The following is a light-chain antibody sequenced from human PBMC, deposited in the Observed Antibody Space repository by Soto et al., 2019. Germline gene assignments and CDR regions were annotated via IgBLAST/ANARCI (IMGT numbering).Light chain of an antibody. Sequence: DIVLTQSPDSLAVSLGERATIHCKSSQTIFSTSINKTYLAWYQQRPGQPPKLPIYWPSDRESGVPNRFSGSGSGTDFTLTISGLQAEDVAVYYCQQYYSTPFTFGPGTRLDIK. CDR2: WPS. CDR3: QQYYSTPFT. J-gene: IGKJ3*01. CDR1: QTIFSTSINKTY. V-gene: IGKV4-1*01.